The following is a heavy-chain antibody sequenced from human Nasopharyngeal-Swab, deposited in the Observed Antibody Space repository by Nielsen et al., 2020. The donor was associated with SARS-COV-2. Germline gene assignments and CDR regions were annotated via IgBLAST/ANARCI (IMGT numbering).Heavy chain of an antibody. Sequence: GESLKISCAASGFTFSFYTMHWVRQAPGKGLEWVASISRNSNYLFYAESVTGRFTISRDNAKNSLFLLMSGLRAEDTAVYYCAREGEYSRFGDYWGQGTLLTVSS. D-gene: IGHD6-13*01. CDR1: GFTFSFYT. J-gene: IGHJ4*02. CDR3: AREGEYSRFGDY. CDR2: ISRNSNYL. V-gene: IGHV3-21*01.